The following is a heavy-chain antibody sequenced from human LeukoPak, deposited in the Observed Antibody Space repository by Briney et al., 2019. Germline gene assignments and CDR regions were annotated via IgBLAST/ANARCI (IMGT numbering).Heavy chain of an antibody. V-gene: IGHV1-2*02. D-gene: IGHD2-15*01. Sequence: GSVKLSCKASGYTFTGYYMDWVRQAPGQGLEWMGWINPKGGGPTYAQKFKGRFTMTRDTSISTAYMELSRLRSGDTAVYYCARGYCSGGSCYSGAFDIRAKRQWSP. CDR1: GYTFTGYY. CDR3: ARGYCSGGSCYSGAFDI. J-gene: IGHJ3*02. CDR2: INPKGGGP.